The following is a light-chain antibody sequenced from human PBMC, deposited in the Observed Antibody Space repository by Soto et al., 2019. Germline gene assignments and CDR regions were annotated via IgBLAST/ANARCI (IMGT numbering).Light chain of an antibody. V-gene: IGKV3-20*01. CDR2: GAS. Sequence: DIMLTQSPGTLSLSPGERATLSCRASQSVGSSYLAWYQQKPGQAPRRLIYGASSRATGIPDRFSGSGSGTDFTLTISRLEPEDFAVYYCQQYGSSSGTFGPGTKVEMK. J-gene: IGKJ3*01. CDR3: QQYGSSSGT. CDR1: QSVGSSY.